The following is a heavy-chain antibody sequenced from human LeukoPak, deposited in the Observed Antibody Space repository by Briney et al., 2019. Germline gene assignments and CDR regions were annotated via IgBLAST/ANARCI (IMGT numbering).Heavy chain of an antibody. CDR2: ISYDGSNK. Sequence: QPGRSLRLSCAASGFTFSSYGMHWVRQAPGKGLEWVAVISYDGSNKYYADSEKGRFTISRDNSKNTLYLQMNSLRAEDTAVYYCARAEYSYGPTDYYYYMDVWGKGTTVTVSS. CDR3: ARAEYSYGPTDYYYYMDV. CDR1: GFTFSSYG. J-gene: IGHJ6*03. D-gene: IGHD5-18*01. V-gene: IGHV3-30*03.